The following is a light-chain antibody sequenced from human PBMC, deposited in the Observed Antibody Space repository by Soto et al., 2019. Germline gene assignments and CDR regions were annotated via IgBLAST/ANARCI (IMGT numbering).Light chain of an antibody. CDR2: AAS. Sequence: DTQMTQSPSSLSASVGDRVTITCLTSQTISRYLNWYQQKPGKAPKLLIYAASNLQSGVPSRFSGSGSGTDLPLTISSLQPADSATYYCHQCFTCPWTLGKGSTV. V-gene: IGKV1-39*01. J-gene: IGKJ1*01. CDR1: QTISRY. CDR3: HQCFTCPWT.